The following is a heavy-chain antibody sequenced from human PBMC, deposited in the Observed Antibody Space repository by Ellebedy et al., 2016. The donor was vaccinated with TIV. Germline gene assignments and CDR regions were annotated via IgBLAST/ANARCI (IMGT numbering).Heavy chain of an antibody. V-gene: IGHV3-15*01. Sequence: GGSLRLSCAASGFTFNNAWMSWVRQAPGKGLEWVGRIKSKTDGGTTDYGAPVKGRFTISRDGSQNTLYLQMDSLRVEDTAVYFCARGGGHSYEGIDYWGQGTLVTVSS. D-gene: IGHD3-16*01. CDR3: ARGGGHSYEGIDY. J-gene: IGHJ4*02. CDR2: IKSKTDGGTT. CDR1: GFTFNNAW.